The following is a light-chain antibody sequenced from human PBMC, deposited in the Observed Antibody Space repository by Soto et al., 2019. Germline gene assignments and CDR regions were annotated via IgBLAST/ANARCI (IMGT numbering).Light chain of an antibody. V-gene: IGLV2-8*01. CDR1: SSDVGGFNY. Sequence: QSVLTQPASVSGSPGQSITISCTGTSSDVGGFNYVSWYQQHPGKAPKLMIYEVSKRPSGVPDRFSGSKSGNTASLTVSGLQADDEADYFCSSHAGGNHWGVFGGGTKVTVL. CDR2: EVS. CDR3: SSHAGGNHWGV. J-gene: IGLJ3*02.